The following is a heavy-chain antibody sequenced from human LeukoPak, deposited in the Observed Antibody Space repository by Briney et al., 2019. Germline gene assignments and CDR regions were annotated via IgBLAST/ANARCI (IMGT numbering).Heavy chain of an antibody. CDR3: AVGDPPNQYGGNSGGGYIDY. J-gene: IGHJ4*02. Sequence: ASVKVSCKASGGTFSSYAISWVRQAPGQGLEWMGGIIPIFGTANYAQKFQGRVTITTDESTSTAYMELSSLRSEDTAVYYCAVGDPPNQYGGNSGGGYIDYWGQGTLVTVSS. CDR2: IIPIFGTA. CDR1: GGTFSSYA. D-gene: IGHD4-23*01. V-gene: IGHV1-69*05.